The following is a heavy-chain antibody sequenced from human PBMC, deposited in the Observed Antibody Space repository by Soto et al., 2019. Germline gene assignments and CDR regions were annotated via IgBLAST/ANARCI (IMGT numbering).Heavy chain of an antibody. CDR3: AKVREDLVLLVALDF. J-gene: IGHJ4*02. V-gene: IGHV3-30*18. CDR1: GFTLSDYA. D-gene: IGHD2-8*01. CDR2: ISDDASDK. Sequence: QVQLVESGGGVVQPGRSLRLSCAASGFTLSDYAIHWVRQAPGKGLEWVAVISDDASDKYYGDSVKGRFTISRDSSKNTLYLQMNNLSPEDTAVYYCAKVREDLVLLVALDFWGQGTLVTVSS.